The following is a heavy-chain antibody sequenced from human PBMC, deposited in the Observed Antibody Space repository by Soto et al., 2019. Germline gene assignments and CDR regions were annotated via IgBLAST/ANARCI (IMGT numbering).Heavy chain of an antibody. Sequence: GGSTGIGCAACGFTLWSHAMNGVRKDTGKGLEWVSFISSTSSTKNYADSVKGRFTISRDNAKNSLYLQMSSLRDEDTAVYYCARRITMVRGPYYYYGLDVWGQGTTVTVSS. CDR1: GFTLWSHA. CDR2: ISSTSSTK. D-gene: IGHD3-10*01. J-gene: IGHJ6*02. V-gene: IGHV3-48*02. CDR3: ARRITMVRGPYYYYGLDV.